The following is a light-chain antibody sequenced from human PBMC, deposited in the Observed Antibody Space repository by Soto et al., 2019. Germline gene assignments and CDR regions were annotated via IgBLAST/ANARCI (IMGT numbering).Light chain of an antibody. V-gene: IGKV1-5*03. CDR2: KAS. CDR1: QTISSW. J-gene: IGKJ1*01. Sequence: DIQVTQSPSTLASSLGDRGTITCRARQTISSWLDWYQQKPGKAPKLLIYKASSLASGVPARFSGSGSGTDFTLDISSLQPEDSATYYCLQDLNSPWTFGQGTKVDIK. CDR3: LQDLNSPWT.